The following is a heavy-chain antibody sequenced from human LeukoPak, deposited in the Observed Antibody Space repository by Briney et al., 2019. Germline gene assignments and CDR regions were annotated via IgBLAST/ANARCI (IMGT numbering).Heavy chain of an antibody. J-gene: IGHJ4*02. D-gene: IGHD3-10*01. CDR3: ANMVRGLIINY. V-gene: IGHV3-23*01. CDR1: GFTFSIYA. CDR2: IGDSGAST. Sequence: PGGSLRLSCAASGFTFSIYAMSWVRQAPGKGLEWVSAIGDSGASTYYAESVKGRFTISRDNSKNTLYLQMNSLRAEDTAVYYCANMVRGLIINYWGQGTLVTVSS.